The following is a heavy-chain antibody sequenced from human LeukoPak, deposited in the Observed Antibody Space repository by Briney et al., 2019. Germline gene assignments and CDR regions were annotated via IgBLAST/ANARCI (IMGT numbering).Heavy chain of an antibody. J-gene: IGHJ4*02. V-gene: IGHV3-23*01. Sequence: GGSLRLSCAASGFTFSSYIMSWVRQAPGKGLEWVSGLSGSGGSTYYADSVKGRFTISRDNSKNTLYRQMNSLRAEDTAVYYCAKDMGNYFFDYWGQGTLVTVSS. D-gene: IGHD1-26*01. CDR3: AKDMGNYFFDY. CDR2: LSGSGGST. CDR1: GFTFSSYI.